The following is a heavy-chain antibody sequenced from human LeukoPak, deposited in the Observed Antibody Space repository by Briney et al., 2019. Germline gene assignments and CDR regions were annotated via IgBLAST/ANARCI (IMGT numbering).Heavy chain of an antibody. V-gene: IGHV3-30*18. CDR2: ISYDESNK. D-gene: IGHD4-23*01. CDR1: GFTFSYYV. CDR3: AKDGSNPYYYYGMDV. Sequence: GGPLRLSCAASGFTFSYYVMHWVRPAPGKGLEGVAVISYDESNKYYADSVRGRFTISRDNSKNTLYLQMSSLRPEDTAVYYCAKDGSNPYYYYGMDVWGQGTTVTVSS. J-gene: IGHJ6*02.